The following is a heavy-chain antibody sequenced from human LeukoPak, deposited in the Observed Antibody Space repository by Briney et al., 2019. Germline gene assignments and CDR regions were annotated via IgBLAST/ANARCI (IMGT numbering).Heavy chain of an antibody. CDR1: GYTFTSYG. CDR3: ARLQLGTTGSSTFDY. V-gene: IGHV1-18*01. Sequence: ASVKVSCKASGYTFTSYGISWVRQAPGQGLEWMGWISAYNGNTNYAQKLQGRVTMTTDTSTSTAYMELRSLRSDDTAVYYCARLQLGTTGSSTFDYWGQGTLVTVSS. J-gene: IGHJ4*02. CDR2: ISAYNGNT. D-gene: IGHD7-27*01.